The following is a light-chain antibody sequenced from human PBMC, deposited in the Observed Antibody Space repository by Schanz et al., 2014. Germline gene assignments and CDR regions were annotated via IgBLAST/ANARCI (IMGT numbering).Light chain of an antibody. Sequence: SSELTQPPSVSVAPGQTARITCGGNNIGSTSVHWYQQKPGQAPVLVVYDDSDRPSGIPERFSGSNSGNTATLTISGTQAMDEADYYCQAWDSSTVVFGGGTKLTVL. CDR3: QAWDSSTVV. CDR2: DDS. V-gene: IGLV3-21*02. CDR1: NIGSTS. J-gene: IGLJ2*01.